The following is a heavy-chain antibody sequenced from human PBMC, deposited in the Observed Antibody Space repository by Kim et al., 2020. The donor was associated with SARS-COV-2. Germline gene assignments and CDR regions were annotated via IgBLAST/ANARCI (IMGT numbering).Heavy chain of an antibody. D-gene: IGHD3-10*01. J-gene: IGHJ6*02. CDR3: EGTSGSYYYYYYGMDV. Sequence: SVKGRFTISRDNSKNTLYLQMNSLRAEDTAVYYCEGTSGSYYYYYYGMDVWGQGTTVTVSS. V-gene: IGHV3-23*01.